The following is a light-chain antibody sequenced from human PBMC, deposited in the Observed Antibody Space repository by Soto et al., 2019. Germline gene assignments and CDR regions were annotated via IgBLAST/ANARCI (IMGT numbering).Light chain of an antibody. CDR3: QQYSTFALS. CDR1: QSVCSY. V-gene: IGKV3-20*01. Sequence: EIVLTQSPGTLSLSRGDGATLSCRASQSVCSYLAWYQQKPGQAPRLLIYDESRRATGIPDRFSGSGSGTDFTLTISRLEPEDFAVYYCQQYSTFALSFGGGTKVEIK. CDR2: DES. J-gene: IGKJ4*01.